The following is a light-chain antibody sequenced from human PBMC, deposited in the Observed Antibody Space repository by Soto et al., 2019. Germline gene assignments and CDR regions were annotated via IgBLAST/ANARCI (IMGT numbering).Light chain of an antibody. CDR3: SSYTSGGSLI. CDR2: HVS. V-gene: IGLV2-14*01. Sequence: QSALTQPASVSGSPGQSITISCTATTSDVGDYNYVSWYQQYPGKAPKHIIYHVSNRPSGVSNRFSGSNSGDTASLTISGLQAEDEADYYCSSYTSGGSLIFGGGTKLTVL. CDR1: TSDVGDYNY. J-gene: IGLJ2*01.